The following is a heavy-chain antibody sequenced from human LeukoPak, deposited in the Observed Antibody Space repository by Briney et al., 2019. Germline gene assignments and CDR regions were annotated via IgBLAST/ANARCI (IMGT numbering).Heavy chain of an antibody. D-gene: IGHD6-19*01. CDR3: ARTPSSGWTTFDY. CDR1: GGTFSNYA. Sequence: ASEKVSRKASGGTFSNYAISWVRQAPGQGLEWMGGIIPIFGTANYAQKFQGRVTITADESTSTAYMELSSLRSDDTAVYYCARTPSSGWTTFDYWGQGTLVTVSS. CDR2: IIPIFGTA. J-gene: IGHJ4*02. V-gene: IGHV1-69*01.